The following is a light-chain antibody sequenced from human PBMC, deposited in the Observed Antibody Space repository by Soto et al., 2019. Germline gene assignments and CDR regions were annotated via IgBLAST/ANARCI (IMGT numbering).Light chain of an antibody. CDR2: GAS. J-gene: IGKJ2*01. V-gene: IGKV3-15*01. Sequence: EIVMTQSPATLSVSPGESATLSCRASQSIASDLAWYQQKPGQAPRLLIFGASSRATGIPARFSASGSGTEFTLTISSLQSEDFAVYYCQQYNSWTLVYTFGQGTKLEIK. CDR1: QSIASD. CDR3: QQYNSWTLVYT.